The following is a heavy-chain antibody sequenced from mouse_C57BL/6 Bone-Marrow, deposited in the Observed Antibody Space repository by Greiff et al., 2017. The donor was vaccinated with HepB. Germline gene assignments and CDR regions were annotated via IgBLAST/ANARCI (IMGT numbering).Heavy chain of an antibody. CDR3: ASPLLLRYVYFDY. CDR2: IYPRSGNT. CDR1: GYTFTSYG. D-gene: IGHD1-1*01. V-gene: IGHV1-81*01. J-gene: IGHJ2*01. Sequence: QVQLKQSGAELARPGASVKLSCKASGYTFTSYGISWVKQRTGQGLEWIGEIYPRSGNTYYNEKFKGKATLTADKSSSTAYMELRSLTSEDSAVYFCASPLLLRYVYFDYWGQGTTLTVSS.